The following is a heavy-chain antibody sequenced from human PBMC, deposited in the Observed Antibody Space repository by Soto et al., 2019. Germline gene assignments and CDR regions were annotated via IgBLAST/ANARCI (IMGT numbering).Heavy chain of an antibody. D-gene: IGHD3-22*01. J-gene: IGHJ3*02. CDR1: GVSISSSY. V-gene: IGHV4-59*01. Sequence: QVQLQESGPGLVKPSETLSLTCTVSGVSISSSYWSWIRQSPGKEMQWIGYIYYRGSVKYNPSLNSRVTISADMYRNQLSLRVTPVTAADTALYYCARGMYDSSGFSNPFDIWGQGTMVTVSS. CDR3: ARGMYDSSGFSNPFDI. CDR2: IYYRGSV.